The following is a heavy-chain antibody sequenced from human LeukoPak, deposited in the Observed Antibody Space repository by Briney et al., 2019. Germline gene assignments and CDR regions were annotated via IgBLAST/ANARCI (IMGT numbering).Heavy chain of an antibody. CDR3: AKDRWGVVGYFDY. CDR1: GFTFSDYY. V-gene: IGHV3-23*01. Sequence: GGSLRLSCAASGFTFSDYYMSWIRQAPGKGLEWVSAISGSGGSTYYADSVKGRFTISRDNSKNTLYLQMNSLRAEDTAVYYCAKDRWGVVGYFDYWGQGTLVTVSS. D-gene: IGHD3-3*01. CDR2: ISGSGGST. J-gene: IGHJ4*02.